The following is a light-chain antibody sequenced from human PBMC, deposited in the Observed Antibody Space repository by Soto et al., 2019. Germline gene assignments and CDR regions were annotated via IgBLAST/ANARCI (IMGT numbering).Light chain of an antibody. CDR2: DTS. CDR3: QQRLHWPIT. V-gene: IGKV3-11*01. CDR1: QTVGRY. Sequence: EIVLTQSPATLSLSPGDRVTLSCRASQTVGRYLSWYQHSPGQGPRLLVYDTSNRATGIPARFSGSGSETDFTLTISSLATEDFAVYYCQQRLHWPITFGQGTRLEIK. J-gene: IGKJ5*01.